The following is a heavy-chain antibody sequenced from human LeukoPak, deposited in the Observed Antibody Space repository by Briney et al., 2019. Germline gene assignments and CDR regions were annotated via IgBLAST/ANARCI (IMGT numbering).Heavy chain of an antibody. CDR2: ITSSSSYI. D-gene: IGHD6-6*01. J-gene: IGHJ4*02. Sequence: PGGSLRLSCAASGFTFSSYGMNWVRQAPGKGLEWVSSITSSSSYIYYADSVKGRFTISRDNAKNSLYLQMYSLRAEDTAVYYCARSYSSSRGTFDYWGQGTLVTVSS. CDR1: GFTFSSYG. V-gene: IGHV3-21*01. CDR3: ARSYSSSRGTFDY.